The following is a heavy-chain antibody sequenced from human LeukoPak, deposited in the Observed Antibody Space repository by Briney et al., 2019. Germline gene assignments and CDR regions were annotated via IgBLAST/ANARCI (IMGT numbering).Heavy chain of an antibody. CDR1: DFAFTSSG. J-gene: IGHJ3*01. Sequence: GGSLTLSCTASDFAFTSSGMSWVRQVPGTGLEWVSFISATGLSTYYADSVKGRFTVSRDNSKNTLYLQVNSLRAADTAVYYCAKLMRHMMEDVLDLWGQGTVVTVS. D-gene: IGHD3-16*01. CDR3: AKLMRHMMEDVLDL. CDR2: ISATGLST. V-gene: IGHV3-23*01.